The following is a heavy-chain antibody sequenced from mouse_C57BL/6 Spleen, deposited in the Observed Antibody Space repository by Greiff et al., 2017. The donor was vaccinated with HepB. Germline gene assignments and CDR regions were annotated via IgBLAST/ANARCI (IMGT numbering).Heavy chain of an antibody. CDR1: GYTFTDYN. CDR2: INPNNGGT. CDR3: ERRNWDGHYAMDY. J-gene: IGHJ4*01. D-gene: IGHD4-1*01. Sequence: VQLQQSGPELVKPGASVKMSCKASGYTFTDYNMHWVKQSHGKSLEWIGYINPNNGGTSYNQKFKGKATLTVNKSSSTAYMELRSLTSEDSAVYYCERRNWDGHYAMDYWGQGTSVTVSS. V-gene: IGHV1-22*01.